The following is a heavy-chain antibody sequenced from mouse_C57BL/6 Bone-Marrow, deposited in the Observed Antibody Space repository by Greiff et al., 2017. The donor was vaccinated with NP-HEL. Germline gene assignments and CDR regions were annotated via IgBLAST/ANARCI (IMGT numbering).Heavy chain of an antibody. Sequence: VHVKQSGAELVRPGASVKLSCTASGFNIKDDYMHWVKQRPEQGLEWIGWIDPENGDTEYASKFQGKATITADTSSNTAYLQLSSLTSEDTAVYYCTPVTGTGFNWGQGTTLTVSS. CDR3: TPVTGTGFN. CDR1: GFNIKDDY. CDR2: IDPENGDT. J-gene: IGHJ2*01. V-gene: IGHV14-4*01. D-gene: IGHD4-1*01.